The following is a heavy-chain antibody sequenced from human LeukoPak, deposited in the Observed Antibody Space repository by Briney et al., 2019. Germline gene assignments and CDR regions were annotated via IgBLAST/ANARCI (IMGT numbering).Heavy chain of an antibody. Sequence: PGGSLRLSCAASGFTFSSYGMHWVRQAPGKGLEWVAFIRYDGSNKYYADSVKGRFTISRDNSKNTLYLQMNSLRAEDTAVYYCAKVAAAGSDNYYYYMDVWGKGTTVTVS. CDR1: GFTFSSYG. V-gene: IGHV3-30*02. J-gene: IGHJ6*03. CDR3: AKVAAAGSDNYYYYMDV. CDR2: IRYDGSNK. D-gene: IGHD6-13*01.